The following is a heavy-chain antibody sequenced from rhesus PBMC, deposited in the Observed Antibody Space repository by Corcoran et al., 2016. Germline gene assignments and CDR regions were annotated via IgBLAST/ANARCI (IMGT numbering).Heavy chain of an antibody. J-gene: IGHJ4*01. Sequence: QVQLQESGPGLVKPSETLSLTCAVSGGSISSRNWWSWIRQPPGKGLEGCGCINGRSGRTDYYPSLKSRVTISTATAKNQFSLKLSSVTAADTAVYYCARLSEEDDYGYYYTGGDGSDYWGQGVLVTVSS. CDR3: ARLSEEDDYGYYYTGGDGSDY. CDR2: INGRSGRT. D-gene: IGHD3-9*01. V-gene: IGHV4-65*01. CDR1: GGSISSRNW.